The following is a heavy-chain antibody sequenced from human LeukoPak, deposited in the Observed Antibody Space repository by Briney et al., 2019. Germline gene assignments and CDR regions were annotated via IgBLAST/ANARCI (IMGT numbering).Heavy chain of an antibody. CDR2: IHHSGNT. D-gene: IGHD3-16*01. Sequence: SETLSLTCTVSGYSISSGYYWGWIRQPPGKGLEWIGSIHHSGNTYYNSSLKSRVTISVDTSKNQLSLKLSSVTAADTAIYYYARQLLLGELDGMDVWGQGTTVTVSS. J-gene: IGHJ6*02. V-gene: IGHV4-38-2*02. CDR3: ARQLLLGELDGMDV. CDR1: GYSISSGYY.